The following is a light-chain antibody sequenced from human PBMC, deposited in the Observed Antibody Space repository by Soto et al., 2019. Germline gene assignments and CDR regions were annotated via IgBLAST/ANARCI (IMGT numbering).Light chain of an antibody. CDR3: QQRSNWPLT. V-gene: IGKV3D-20*02. J-gene: IGKJ4*01. Sequence: ELVLTQSPGTLSLSPGERATLSCRASQSVSNSYLAWYQQKPGQAPRLLIYAASTRATGIPERFSGSGSGTDFTLTISSLEPEDVAVYYCQQRSNWPLTFGGGTKVDNK. CDR2: AAS. CDR1: QSVSNSY.